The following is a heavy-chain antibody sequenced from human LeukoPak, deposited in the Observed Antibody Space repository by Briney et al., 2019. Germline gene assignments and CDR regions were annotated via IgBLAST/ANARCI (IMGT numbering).Heavy chain of an antibody. J-gene: IGHJ4*02. CDR1: GYTFTSYG. V-gene: IGHV1-18*01. D-gene: IGHD3-22*01. CDR2: ISAYNGNT. CDR3: ARGYYDSSGYLPPNPIDY. Sequence: ASVKVSCKASGYTFTSYGISWVRQAPGQGLEWMGWISAYNGNTNYAQKLQGRVTMTTDTSTSTAYMELRSLRSDDTAVCYCARGYYDSSGYLPPNPIDYWGQGTLVTVSS.